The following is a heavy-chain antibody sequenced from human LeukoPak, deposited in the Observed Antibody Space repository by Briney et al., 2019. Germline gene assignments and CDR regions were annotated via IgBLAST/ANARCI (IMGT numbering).Heavy chain of an antibody. CDR2: IYHSGST. Sequence: ASQTLSLTCTVSGGSISSGYYWGWIRQPPGKGLEWIGSIYHSGSTYYNPSLKSRVTISVDTSKNQFSLKLSSVTAADTAVYYCARDRGTSSRLWGQGTLVTVSS. CDR1: GGSISSGYY. V-gene: IGHV4-38-2*02. J-gene: IGHJ4*02. D-gene: IGHD2-2*01. CDR3: ARDRGTSSRL.